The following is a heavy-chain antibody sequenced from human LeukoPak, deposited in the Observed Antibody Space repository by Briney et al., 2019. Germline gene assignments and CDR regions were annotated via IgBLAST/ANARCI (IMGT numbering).Heavy chain of an antibody. CDR1: GGSISSSSYY. D-gene: IGHD6-19*01. J-gene: IGHJ5*02. V-gene: IGHV4-39*01. CDR3: ARKGAVAGTRWFDP. Sequence: PSETLSLTCTVSGGSISSSSYYWGSIRQPPGKGLESIGSIYYSGSTYYNPSLKSRVTISVDTSKNQFSLKLSSVTAADTAVYYCARKGAVAGTRWFDPWGQGTLVTVSS. CDR2: IYYSGST.